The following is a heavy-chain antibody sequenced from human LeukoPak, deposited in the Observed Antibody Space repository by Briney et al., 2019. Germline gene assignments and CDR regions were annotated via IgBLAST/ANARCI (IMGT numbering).Heavy chain of an antibody. D-gene: IGHD3-9*01. V-gene: IGHV3-30-3*01. CDR3: AKDSNVLRYFDWLLYTFYFDY. Sequence: GGSLRLSCAASGFTFSSYVMHWVRQAPGKGLEWVAVISYDGNNKYYADSVKGRFTISRDNSKNTLYLQMNSLRAEDTAVYYCAKDSNVLRYFDWLLYTFYFDYWGQGTLVTVSS. J-gene: IGHJ4*02. CDR1: GFTFSSYV. CDR2: ISYDGNNK.